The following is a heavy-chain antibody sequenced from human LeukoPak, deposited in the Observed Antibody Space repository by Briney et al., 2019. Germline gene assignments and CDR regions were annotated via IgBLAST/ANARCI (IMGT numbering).Heavy chain of an antibody. V-gene: IGHV1-69*06. CDR1: GGTFSSYA. Sequence: SVKVSCKASGGTFSSYAISWVRQAPGQGLEWMGGIIPIFGTANYAQKFQGRVTMTEDTSTDTAYMELSSLRSEDTAVYYCATRPTPLRYPYGGNSPFDYWGQGTLVTVSS. J-gene: IGHJ4*02. CDR2: IIPIFGTA. CDR3: ATRPTPLRYPYGGNSPFDY. D-gene: IGHD4-23*01.